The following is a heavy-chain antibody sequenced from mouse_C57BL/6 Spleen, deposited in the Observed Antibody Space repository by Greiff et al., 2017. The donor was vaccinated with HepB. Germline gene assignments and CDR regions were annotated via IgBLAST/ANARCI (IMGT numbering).Heavy chain of an antibody. Sequence: QVQLQQPGAELVKPGASVKLSCKASGYTFTSYWMHWVKQRPGRGLEWIGRIDPNSGGTKYNEKFKSKATLTVDKPSNTAYMQRSSLTAEESAVYCCAIGSSYDGYYGAWFAYWGQGTLVTVSA. CDR3: AIGSSYDGYYGAWFAY. J-gene: IGHJ3*01. V-gene: IGHV1-72*01. CDR2: IDPNSGGT. CDR1: GYTFTSYW. D-gene: IGHD2-3*01.